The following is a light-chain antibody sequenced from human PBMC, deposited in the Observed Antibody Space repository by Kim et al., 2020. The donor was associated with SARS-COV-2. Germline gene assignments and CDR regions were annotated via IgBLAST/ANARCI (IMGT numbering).Light chain of an antibody. J-gene: IGLJ3*02. CDR2: YDS. Sequence: AQGKTARMTCEGNNIGSKSVHWYQQKPGQAPVLVIYYDSDRPSGIPERFSGSNSGNTATLTISRVEAGDEADYYCQVWDSSSDHWVFGGGTQLTVL. V-gene: IGLV3-21*04. CDR3: QVWDSSSDHWV. CDR1: NIGSKS.